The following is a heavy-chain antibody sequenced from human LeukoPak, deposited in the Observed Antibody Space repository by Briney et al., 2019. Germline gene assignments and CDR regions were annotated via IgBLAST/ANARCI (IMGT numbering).Heavy chain of an antibody. J-gene: IGHJ5*02. V-gene: IGHV1-18*01. CDR2: ISAYNGYT. CDR1: GYTFTNYG. CDR3: ARVVSSRITIFGVVIIGNNWFDP. D-gene: IGHD3-3*01. Sequence: GASVKVSCKTSGYTFTNYGVSWVRQAPGQGLEWMGWISAYNGYTNYAQKLQVRVTMTTDTSTSTAYMELRSLTSDDTAVYYCARVVSSRITIFGVVIIGNNWFDPWGQGTLVTVSS.